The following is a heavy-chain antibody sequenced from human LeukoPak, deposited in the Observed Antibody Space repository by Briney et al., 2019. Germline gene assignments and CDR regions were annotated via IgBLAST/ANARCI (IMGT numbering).Heavy chain of an antibody. CDR2: IIPIFGTA. D-gene: IGHD3-16*01. Sequence: SVKVSCKASGGTFSSYAISWVRQAPGQGLEWMGGIIPIFGTANYAQKFQGRVTITADKSTSTAYMELSSLRSEDTAVYYCARDLGMRWADDAFDIWGQGTMVTVSS. CDR3: ARDLGMRWADDAFDI. V-gene: IGHV1-69*06. CDR1: GGTFSSYA. J-gene: IGHJ3*02.